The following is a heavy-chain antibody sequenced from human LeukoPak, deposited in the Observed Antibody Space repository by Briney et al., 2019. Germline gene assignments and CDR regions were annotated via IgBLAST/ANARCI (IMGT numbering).Heavy chain of an antibody. J-gene: IGHJ4*02. Sequence: GGSLRLSCAASGFTVSSTYMSWVRQAPGKGLEWVSVIYSGGRTYYADSVKGRFTISRDNSKSTLYLQMNSLRAEDTAVYYSARDHPPGDYWGQGTLVTVSS. CDR1: GFTVSSTY. CDR3: ARDHPPGDY. V-gene: IGHV3-53*01. CDR2: IYSGGRT.